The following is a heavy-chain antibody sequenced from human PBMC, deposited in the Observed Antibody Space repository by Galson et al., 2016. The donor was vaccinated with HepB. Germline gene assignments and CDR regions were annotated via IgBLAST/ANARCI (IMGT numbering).Heavy chain of an antibody. CDR1: GFSVSNND. V-gene: IGHV3-53*01. Sequence: SLRLSCAASGFSVSNNDASWVRQAPGKGLEWVSVSYSGGRTCYADSVKGRFTVSRDDSKNTLYLHMNSLRVEDTAVYYCAREGCINGVCHLDGFDVWGQGTMVTVSS. J-gene: IGHJ3*01. CDR2: SYSGGRT. CDR3: AREGCINGVCHLDGFDV. D-gene: IGHD2-8*01.